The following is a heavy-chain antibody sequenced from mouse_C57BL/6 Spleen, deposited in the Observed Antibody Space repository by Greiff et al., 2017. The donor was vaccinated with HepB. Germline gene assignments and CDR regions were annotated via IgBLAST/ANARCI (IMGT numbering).Heavy chain of an antibody. CDR3: ARYGIHYYGSSYGGYFDY. V-gene: IGHV1-50*01. J-gene: IGHJ2*01. CDR1: GYTFTSYW. Sequence: VQLQQPGAELVKPGASVKLSCKASGYTFTSYWMQWVKQRPGQGLEWIGEIDPSDSYTNYNQKFKGKATLTVDTSSSTAYMQLSSLTSEDSAVYYCARYGIHYYGSSYGGYFDYWGQGTTLTVSS. D-gene: IGHD1-1*01. CDR2: IDPSDSYT.